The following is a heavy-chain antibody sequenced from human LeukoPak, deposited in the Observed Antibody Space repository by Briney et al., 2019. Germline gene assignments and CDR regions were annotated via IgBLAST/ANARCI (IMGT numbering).Heavy chain of an antibody. J-gene: IGHJ4*02. V-gene: IGHV3-30*02. D-gene: IGHD3-22*01. CDR2: IRYDGSNK. CDR1: GFTFSSYG. CDR3: ARGSSDYYDSSGYYGY. Sequence: PGGSLRLSCAASGFTFSSYGMHWVRQAPGKGLEWVAFIRYDGSNKYYADSVKGRFTISRDNSKNTLYLQMNSLRAEDTAVYYCARGSSDYYDSSGYYGYWGQGTLVTVSS.